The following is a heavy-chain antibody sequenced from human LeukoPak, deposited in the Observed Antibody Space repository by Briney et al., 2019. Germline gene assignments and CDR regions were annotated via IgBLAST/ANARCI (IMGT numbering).Heavy chain of an antibody. Sequence: GGSLRLSCAASGFSLYGNWMHWVRQAPGKGLVWVSRIDNDGTMTHYADFVKGRFAISRDNAKNTLYLQMNSLRVEDTAMYYCARGTSPEPWGQGTLVTVFS. CDR3: ARGTSPEP. D-gene: IGHD1-7*01. CDR1: GFSLYGNW. J-gene: IGHJ5*02. V-gene: IGHV3-74*01. CDR2: IDNDGTMT.